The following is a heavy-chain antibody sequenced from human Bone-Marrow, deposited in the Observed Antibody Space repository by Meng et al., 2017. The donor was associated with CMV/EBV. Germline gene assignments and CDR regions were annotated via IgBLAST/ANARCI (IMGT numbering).Heavy chain of an antibody. CDR1: GFTVSSNY. CDR2: IYSGGST. V-gene: IGHV3-53*05. J-gene: IGHJ5*02. CDR3: ARGGPLYCSGGSCYSGWFDP. D-gene: IGHD2-15*01. Sequence: LPLTCAASGFTVSSNYMSWVRQAPGKGLEWVSVIYSGGSTYYADSVKGRFTISRDNSKSTLYLQMNSLRAEDTAVYYCARGGPLYCSGGSCYSGWFDPWGQGTLVPVSS.